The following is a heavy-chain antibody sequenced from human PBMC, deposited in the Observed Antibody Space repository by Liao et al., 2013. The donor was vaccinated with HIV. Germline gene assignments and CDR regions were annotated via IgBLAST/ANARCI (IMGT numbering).Heavy chain of an antibody. CDR2: IYYSGST. V-gene: IGHV4-30-4*08. J-gene: IGHJ4*02. CDR1: GGSISSRDYY. Sequence: QMQLQESGPGLVKPSQTLSLSCTVSGGSISSRDYYWTWIRQPPGKGLEWIGYIYYSGSTYYNPSLRGRVTISVDTSKNQFSLDVNSVTAADTAVYYCARGRSCSGGSCCPAYWGQGTLVTVSS. CDR3: ARGRSCSGGSCCPAY. D-gene: IGHD2-15*01.